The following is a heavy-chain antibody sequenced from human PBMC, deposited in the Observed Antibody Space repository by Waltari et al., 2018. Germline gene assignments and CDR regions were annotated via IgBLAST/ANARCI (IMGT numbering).Heavy chain of an antibody. D-gene: IGHD1-26*01. J-gene: IGHJ6*02. CDR2: ISTDASDT. CDR1: GFTFSSFW. Sequence: EEQLVESGGGLVQPGDSLRLSCAASGFTFSSFWMNWVRQAPGKGPLWVSRISTDASDTTYADSVKGRFTISRDNARNTLYLQMNRLRAEDTAVYFCARVSRRTCRSPVPGRHYYYGMDVWGQGTTVTVSS. CDR3: ARVSRRTCRSPVPGRHYYYGMDV. V-gene: IGHV3-74*03.